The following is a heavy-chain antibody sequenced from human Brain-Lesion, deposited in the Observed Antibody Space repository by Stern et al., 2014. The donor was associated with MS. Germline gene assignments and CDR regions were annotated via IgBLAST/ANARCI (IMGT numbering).Heavy chain of an antibody. V-gene: IGHV1-8*01. J-gene: IGHJ4*02. CDR2: MNPYSGNT. D-gene: IGHD2-2*01. CDR3: ARAVRNQLLSEY. Sequence: AQLVQSGAEVKKPGASVKVSCKASGYTFSSYDITWGRQASGHGLEWMGWMNPYSGNTGYAQKFKGRVSMTSDPSISTVYMELTSLTSDDTAVYFCARAVRNQLLSEYWGQGTLVTVSS. CDR1: GYTFSSYD.